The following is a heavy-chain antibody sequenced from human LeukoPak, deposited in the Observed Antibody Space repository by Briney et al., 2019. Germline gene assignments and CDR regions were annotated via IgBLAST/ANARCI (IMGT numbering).Heavy chain of an antibody. V-gene: IGHV1-18*01. Sequence: VSVKVSCKASGYRFSSYGITWVRQAPGQGLEWMAWISAYNGNTNYAQKFQGRVTVTTDTSTSTAYMELRSLISDDTAVYYCARTESVVVVASPFDYWGQGTLITVSS. CDR2: ISAYNGNT. CDR1: GYRFSSYG. J-gene: IGHJ4*02. D-gene: IGHD2-15*01. CDR3: ARTESVVVVASPFDY.